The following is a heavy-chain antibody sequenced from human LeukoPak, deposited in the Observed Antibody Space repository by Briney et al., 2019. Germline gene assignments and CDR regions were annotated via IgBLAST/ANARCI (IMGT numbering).Heavy chain of an antibody. D-gene: IGHD1-26*01. Sequence: SETLSLTCTVSGASITSYYGTWIRQPPGKELEWIGNIYSSANINFNPSLKSRVTISLDASKSHFSLKLNSVGAADTAIYYCARSPFVGGVGATSWYFDLWGRGALVTVSS. J-gene: IGHJ2*01. V-gene: IGHV4-4*09. CDR2: IYSSANI. CDR1: GASITSYY. CDR3: ARSPFVGGVGATSWYFDL.